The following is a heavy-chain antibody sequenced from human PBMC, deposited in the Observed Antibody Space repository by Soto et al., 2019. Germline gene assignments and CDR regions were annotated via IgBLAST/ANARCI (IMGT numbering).Heavy chain of an antibody. CDR2: IYYSGST. CDR1: GGSVSNGGYY. CDR3: ARDFVAGADYYGSSL. V-gene: IGHV4-31*03. D-gene: IGHD3-10*01. J-gene: IGHJ4*02. Sequence: QVQLQESGPGLVKPSQTLSLTCTVSGGSVSNGGYYWSWIRQHPGKGLEWLGTIYYSGSTHYNQSLKSRLSISLDMSKNQFSLKLSSVTAADTATYYCARDFVAGADYYGSSLWCQGTLVTVSS.